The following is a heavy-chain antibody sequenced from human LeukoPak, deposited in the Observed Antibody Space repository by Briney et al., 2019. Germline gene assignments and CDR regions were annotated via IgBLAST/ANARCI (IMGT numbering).Heavy chain of an antibody. CDR3: ARDVVGSLDY. CDR1: GFTFSTYW. CDR2: IKGDESAR. D-gene: IGHD1-26*01. J-gene: IGHJ4*02. V-gene: IGHV3-7*01. Sequence: GGSLRLSCAASGFTFSTYWMAWVRQAPGKGLEWVAKIKGDESARHQADSVKGRFTISRDNTQNSVYLQMSNLRGDDTAVYYCARDVVGSLDYWGQGTLVTVSS.